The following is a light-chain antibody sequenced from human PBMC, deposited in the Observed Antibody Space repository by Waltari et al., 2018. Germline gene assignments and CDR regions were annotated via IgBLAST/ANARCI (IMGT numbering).Light chain of an antibody. CDR1: QSISIY. J-gene: IGKJ4*01. CDR3: QQSYSTPGT. Sequence: DIQMTQSPSSLSASVGDRVTISCRASQSISIYLNWYQQNPGGAPELLIYGASILHSGVPSRFSGSGSGTDFTLTISSLQPEDFATYYCQQSYSTPGTFGGGTKVEIK. CDR2: GAS. V-gene: IGKV1-39*01.